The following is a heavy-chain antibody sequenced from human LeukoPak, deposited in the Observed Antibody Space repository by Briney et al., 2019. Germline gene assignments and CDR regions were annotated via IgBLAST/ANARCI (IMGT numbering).Heavy chain of an antibody. V-gene: IGHV1-69*01. Sequence: ASVKVSCKASGGTFSSYAISWVRQAPGQGLEWMGGIIPMFGRTNYAQKFQGRVTMTADESTSTAYMELSRLRFEDTAVYYCARAGITAATGDKKPIDYWGQGTLVTVSS. J-gene: IGHJ4*02. CDR3: ARAGITAATGDKKPIDY. CDR2: IIPMFGRT. CDR1: GGTFSSYA. D-gene: IGHD6-13*01.